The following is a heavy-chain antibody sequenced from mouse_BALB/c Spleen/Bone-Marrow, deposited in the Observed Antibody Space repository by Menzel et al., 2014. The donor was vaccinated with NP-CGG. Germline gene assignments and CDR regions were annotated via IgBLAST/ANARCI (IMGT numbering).Heavy chain of an antibody. D-gene: IGHD1-1*01. V-gene: IGHV4-1*02. Sequence: EVKLMESGGGLVQPGGSLKLSRAASGFDFSRYWMSWVRQAPGKGLEWIGEINPDSSTINYTPSLKDKFIISRDNAKNTLYLQMSKVRSEDTALYYCARGGYGNSYYFDYWGQGTTLTVSS. CDR1: GFDFSRYW. J-gene: IGHJ2*01. CDR2: INPDSSTI. CDR3: ARGGYGNSYYFDY.